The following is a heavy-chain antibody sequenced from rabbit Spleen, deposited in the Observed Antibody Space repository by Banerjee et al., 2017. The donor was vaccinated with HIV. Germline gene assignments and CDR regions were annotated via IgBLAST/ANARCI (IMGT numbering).Heavy chain of an antibody. J-gene: IGHJ6*01. V-gene: IGHV1S40*01. CDR2: IATGSSGFT. CDR1: GVSFSANSY. CDR3: ARDTGTSFSTYGMDL. D-gene: IGHD8-1*01. Sequence: QSLEESGGDLVKPGASLTLTCIASGVSFSANSYICWVRQAPGKGLEWIACIATGSSGFTYYASWAKGRFTCSKASSTTVTLQMTSLTAADTATYFCARDTGTSFSTYGMDLWGQGTLVTVS.